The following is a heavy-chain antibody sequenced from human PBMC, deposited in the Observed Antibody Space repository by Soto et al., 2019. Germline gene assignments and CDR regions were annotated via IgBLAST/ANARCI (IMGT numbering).Heavy chain of an antibody. Sequence: EVQLVESGGGLVKPGGSLRLSCAASGFTFSTYNMNWVRQAPGKGLEWVSSISSSSYIYYADSVKGRFTISRDNAKNSRYLQMNSLRAEDTAVYYCARGVYCSGGSCLFDYWGQGTLVTVSS. CDR1: GFTFSTYN. CDR2: ISSSSYI. D-gene: IGHD2-15*01. J-gene: IGHJ4*02. V-gene: IGHV3-21*01. CDR3: ARGVYCSGGSCLFDY.